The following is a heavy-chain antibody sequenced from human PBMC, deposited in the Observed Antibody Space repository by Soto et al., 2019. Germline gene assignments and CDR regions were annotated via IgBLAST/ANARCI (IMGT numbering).Heavy chain of an antibody. CDR2: MYHSGST. J-gene: IGHJ4*02. D-gene: IGHD2-2*01. V-gene: IGHV4-4*02. Sequence: QVQLQESGPGLVKPSGTLSLTCAVSGGSISSSNWWSWVRQPPGKGLAWIGEMYHSGSTNYNPSLKSRVTISVDKSTNQFSLQLSSVTAADTALYYCARDPPLPAAMVDWGQGTLVTVSS. CDR3: ARDPPLPAAMVD. CDR1: GGSISSSNW.